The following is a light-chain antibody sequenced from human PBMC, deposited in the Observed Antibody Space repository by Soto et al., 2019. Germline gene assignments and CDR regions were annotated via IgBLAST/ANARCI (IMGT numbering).Light chain of an antibody. CDR1: SSDVGGSGL. CDR2: EGL. Sequence: QSALTQPASLSGSPGQSITISCTGTSSDVGGSGLVSWYQFHPGKAPKLLIFEGLKRPSGISNRFSGSKSGSTASLTISGLQAEDEADYYCCSYAGRSTWDVVFGGGTKLTVL. V-gene: IGLV2-23*01. J-gene: IGLJ2*01. CDR3: CSYAGRSTWDVV.